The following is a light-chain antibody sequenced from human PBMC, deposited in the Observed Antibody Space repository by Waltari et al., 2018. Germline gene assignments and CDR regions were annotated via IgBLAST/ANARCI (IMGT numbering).Light chain of an antibody. CDR2: LGL. CDR1: QSLLLRNGNNY. Sequence: DIVVTQSPLSLPVTPGEPASISCRSSQSLLLRNGNNYLDWYLQKPGQSPQLLIYLGLNRASGVPDRFSGSGSGTDFTLRISRVEAEDVGVYYCMQSLQALWTFGPGTKLEI. CDR3: MQSLQALWT. V-gene: IGKV2-28*01. J-gene: IGKJ1*01.